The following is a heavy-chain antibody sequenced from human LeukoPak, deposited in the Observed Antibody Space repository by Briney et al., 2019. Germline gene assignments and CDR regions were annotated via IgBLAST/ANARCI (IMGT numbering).Heavy chain of an antibody. V-gene: IGHV1-8*01. J-gene: IGHJ4*02. CDR1: GYTFTSYD. CDR3: ARVRYRLAETYIDY. Sequence: ASVKVSCKASGYTFTSYDINWVRQATGQGLEWMGWMNPNSGNTGYAQKFQGRVTMTRNTSISTAYMELSRLRSDDTAVYYCARVRYRLAETYIDYWGQGTLVTVSS. CDR2: MNPNSGNT. D-gene: IGHD3-16*01.